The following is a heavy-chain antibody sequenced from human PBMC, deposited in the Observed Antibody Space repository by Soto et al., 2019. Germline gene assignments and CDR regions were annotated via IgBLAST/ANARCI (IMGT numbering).Heavy chain of an antibody. D-gene: IGHD2-2*02. V-gene: IGHV1-18*04. CDR2: ISASNGNT. CDR3: ARDHIVVVPAAIRHYYMDV. J-gene: IGHJ6*03. Sequence: ASVKVSCKASGYTFTSYYMHWVRQAPGQGLEWMGWISASNGNTSYAQKLQGRVTMTTDTSTSTAYMELRSLRSDDTAVYYCARDHIVVVPAAIRHYYMDVWGKGTTVTVSS. CDR1: GYTFTSYY.